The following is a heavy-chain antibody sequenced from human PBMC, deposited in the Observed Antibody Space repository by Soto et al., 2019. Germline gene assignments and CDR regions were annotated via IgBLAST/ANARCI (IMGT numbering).Heavy chain of an antibody. CDR2: ISGSGAET. J-gene: IGHJ4*02. Sequence: EVLLLESGGGLVQPGGSLRLSCAASGFTFSSSGMYWVRQAPGQGLEWISAISGSGAETFYAASVKGRLTISRDNSRNSLYQQMNSLRAEDTAVYYCEKRVRSDERAFHYGGQGTLVTVSS. D-gene: IGHD3-10*01. V-gene: IGHV3-23*01. CDR1: GFTFSSSG. CDR3: EKRVRSDERAFHY.